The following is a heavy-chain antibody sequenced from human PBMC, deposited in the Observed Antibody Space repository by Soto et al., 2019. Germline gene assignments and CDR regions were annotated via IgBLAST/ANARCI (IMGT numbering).Heavy chain of an antibody. V-gene: IGHV3-30-3*01. D-gene: IGHD1-1*01. CDR1: GFTFSSYA. CDR3: ARADKRRRDTTGTTNYYYGMDV. Sequence: GGSLRLSCAASGFTFSSYAMHWVRQAPGKGLEWVAVISYDGSNKYYADSVKGRFTISRDNSKNTLYLQMNSLRAEDTAVYYCARADKRRRDTTGTTNYYYGMDVWGQGTTVTVSS. J-gene: IGHJ6*02. CDR2: ISYDGSNK.